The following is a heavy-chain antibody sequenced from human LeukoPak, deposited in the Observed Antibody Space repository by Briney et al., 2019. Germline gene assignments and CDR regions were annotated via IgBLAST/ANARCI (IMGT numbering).Heavy chain of an antibody. J-gene: IGHJ4*02. CDR3: ATCVPNIIQQFDY. V-gene: IGHV3-11*01. Sequence: GRSLTLSCALYGFSFSDYYMRWTRQAAGKGMEWVSCISSSGSTICYADSVKGRFTSSSNNAENSLYMQLNSLRAEDTDVYDCATCVPNIIQQFDYWGQGTLATVSS. CDR1: GFSFSDYY. CDR2: ISSSGSTI. D-gene: IGHD5-18*01.